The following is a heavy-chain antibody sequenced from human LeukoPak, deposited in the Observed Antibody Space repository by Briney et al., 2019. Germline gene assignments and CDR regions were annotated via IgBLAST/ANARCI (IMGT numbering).Heavy chain of an antibody. D-gene: IGHD3-16*01. V-gene: IGHV3-7*01. CDR3: ARDGGIIRFGGQDV. CDR2: MNRDGSEK. J-gene: IGHJ6*02. CDR1: GFTFSSYW. Sequence: GALRLSCAASGFTFSSYWMSWVRQAPGKGQEWVANMNRDGSEKNYVDSIKGRFTISRDNAANSLYLQMNSLRVEDTAVYYCARDGGIIRFGGQDVWGQGTTVIVS.